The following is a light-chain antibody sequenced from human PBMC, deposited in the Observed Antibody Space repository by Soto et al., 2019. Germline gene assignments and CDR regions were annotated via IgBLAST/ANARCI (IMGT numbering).Light chain of an antibody. CDR1: QGISSY. V-gene: IGKV1-8*01. Sequence: AIRMTQSPSSLSASTGDRVTITCRASQGISSYLAWYQQKPGKAPKLLIYAASTLQSGVTSRFSGSGSGTDFTLTISCLQSEDFATYYCQQYYSYPLTFGAGTKVDIK. CDR3: QQYYSYPLT. CDR2: AAS. J-gene: IGKJ3*01.